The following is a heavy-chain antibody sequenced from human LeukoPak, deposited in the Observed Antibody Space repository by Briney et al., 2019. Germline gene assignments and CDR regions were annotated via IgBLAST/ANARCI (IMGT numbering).Heavy chain of an antibody. V-gene: IGHV1-69-2*01. CDR1: GYTFTDYY. J-gene: IGHJ3*02. CDR2: VDPEDGET. CDR3: ATGASYGDAFDI. Sequence: APVKVSCKVSGYTFTDYYMHWVQQAPGKGLEWMGLVDPEDGETIYAEKFQGRVTITADTSTDTAYMELSSLRSEDTAVYYCATGASYGDAFDIWGQGTMVTVSS. D-gene: IGHD2-21*01.